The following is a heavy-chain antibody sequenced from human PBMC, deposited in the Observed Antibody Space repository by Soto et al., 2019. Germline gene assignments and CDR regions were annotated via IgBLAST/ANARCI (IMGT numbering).Heavy chain of an antibody. V-gene: IGHV5-51*01. J-gene: IGHJ6*02. CDR2: IYPVDSDT. CDR1: GYSFSSYW. Sequence: GESLKISCKGSGYSFSSYWIGWVRQMPGKGLERMGIIYPVDSDTRYSPSFQGQVTISADKSISTAYLQWSSLKASDTAMYFCARQGRPYYYYYGMDVWGQGTTVTVSS. CDR3: ARQGRPYYYYYGMDV.